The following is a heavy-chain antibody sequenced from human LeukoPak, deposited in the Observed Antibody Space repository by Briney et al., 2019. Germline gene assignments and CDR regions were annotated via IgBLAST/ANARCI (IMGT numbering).Heavy chain of an antibody. D-gene: IGHD5-12*01. CDR2: IYYSGGT. CDR3: ASSEATTTPPPYGMDV. J-gene: IGHJ6*02. V-gene: IGHV4-31*03. CDR1: GGSISSGGYY. Sequence: SETLSLTCTVSGGSISSGGYYWSWIRQHPGKGLEWIGYIYYSGGTFYNPSLKSRVTISVDMSKNQFSLRLNSVTAADTAVYYCASSEATTTPPPYGMDVWGPGTTVTVSS.